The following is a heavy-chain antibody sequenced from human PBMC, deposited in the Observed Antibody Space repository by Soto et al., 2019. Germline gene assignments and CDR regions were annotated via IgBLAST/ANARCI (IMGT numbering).Heavy chain of an antibody. V-gene: IGHV5-51*01. CDR1: GYSFTSYW. J-gene: IGHJ6*03. D-gene: IGHD1-20*01. Sequence: GESLKISCKGSGYSFTSYWIGWVRQMPGKGLEWMGIIYPGDSDTRYSPSFQGQVTISADKSISTAYLQWSSLKASDTAMYYCARQVDNWNEWGYYYYMDVWGKGTTVTVSS. CDR3: ARQVDNWNEWGYYYYMDV. CDR2: IYPGDSDT.